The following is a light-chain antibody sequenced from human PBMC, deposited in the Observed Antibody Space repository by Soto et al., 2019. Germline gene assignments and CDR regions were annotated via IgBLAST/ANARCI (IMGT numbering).Light chain of an antibody. Sequence: EIVLTQSPGTLSLSPGDRSTLSCRASQTISSNYLALYQQKPGPAPRLLIFGASRKATGLPDRFSGSGSGTDFTLTITRLESEDFAVYYCQQYSRTPRTFGQGTKVDIK. J-gene: IGKJ1*01. CDR1: QTISSNY. CDR2: GAS. CDR3: QQYSRTPRT. V-gene: IGKV3-20*01.